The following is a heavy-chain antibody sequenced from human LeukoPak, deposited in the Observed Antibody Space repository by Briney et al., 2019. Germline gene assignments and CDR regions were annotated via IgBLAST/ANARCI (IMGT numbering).Heavy chain of an antibody. J-gene: IGHJ2*01. V-gene: IGHV4-4*08. CDR1: GGPISSYY. D-gene: IGHD4-23*01. Sequence: SETLSLTCTVSGGPISSYYWSWIRQPPGKGLEWIGNISPSGSTNYNPSLKSRVTISVDTSKRHISLRLSSVTAADTAVYYCATDYGGNSDWYFDLWGRGTLVTVSS. CDR2: ISPSGST. CDR3: ATDYGGNSDWYFDL.